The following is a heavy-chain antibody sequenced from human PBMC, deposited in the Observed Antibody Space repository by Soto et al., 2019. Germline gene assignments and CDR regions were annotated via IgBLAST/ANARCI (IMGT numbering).Heavy chain of an antibody. CDR2: ISYDGSNK. CDR1: GFTFSSYA. J-gene: IGHJ4*02. D-gene: IGHD3-16*01. CDR3: ARDLGGPTASFDY. V-gene: IGHV3-30-3*01. Sequence: PGGSLRLSCAASGFTFSSYAMHWVRQAPGKGLEWVAVISYDGSNKYYADSVKGRFTISRDNSKNTLYLQMNSLRSDDTAVYYCARDLGGPTASFDYWGQGTLVTVSS.